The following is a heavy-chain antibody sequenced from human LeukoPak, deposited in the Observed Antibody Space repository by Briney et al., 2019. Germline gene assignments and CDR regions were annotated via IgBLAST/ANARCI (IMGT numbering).Heavy chain of an antibody. CDR1: GGSFSGYY. CDR2: INHSGST. Sequence: SETLSLTCAVYGGSFSGYYWSWIRQPPGKGLEWIGEINHSGSTNYNPSLKSRVTISVDTSKNQFSLKLSSVTAADTAVYYCARTYSSGWSLGYWGQGILVTVSS. J-gene: IGHJ4*02. V-gene: IGHV4-34*01. D-gene: IGHD6-19*01. CDR3: ARTYSSGWSLGY.